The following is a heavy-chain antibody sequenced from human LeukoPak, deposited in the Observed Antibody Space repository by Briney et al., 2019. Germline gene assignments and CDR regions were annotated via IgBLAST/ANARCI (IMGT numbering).Heavy chain of an antibody. CDR2: IYSADSA. D-gene: IGHD1-26*01. V-gene: IGHV3-53*01. CDR1: GFTVSRNY. Sequence: GGSLRLSCAASGFTVSRNYMSWVRQAPGKGLEWVSVIYSADSAYYADSVRGRFTISRDNSKNTLYLQMNSLRADDTAVYYCAREVGGGATNYFDYWGQGTLVTVAS. CDR3: AREVGGGATNYFDY. J-gene: IGHJ4*02.